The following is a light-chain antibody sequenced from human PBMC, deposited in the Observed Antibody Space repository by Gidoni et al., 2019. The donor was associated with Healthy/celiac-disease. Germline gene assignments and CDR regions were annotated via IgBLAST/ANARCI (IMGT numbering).Light chain of an antibody. CDR1: SSNIGRNY. CDR3: AAWDDSLSGYV. V-gene: IGLV1-47*01. J-gene: IGLJ1*01. CDR2: RNN. Sequence: QSVLTQPPSASGTPGQRVTLSCSGSSSNIGRNYVYWYQRLPGTAPKLLIYRNNQRPSGVPDRFSGSKSGTSASLAISGLRSEDEADYYCAAWDDSLSGYVFGTGTKVTVL.